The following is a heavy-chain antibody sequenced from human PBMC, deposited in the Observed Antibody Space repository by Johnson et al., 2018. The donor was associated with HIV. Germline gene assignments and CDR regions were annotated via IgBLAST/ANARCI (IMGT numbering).Heavy chain of an antibody. CDR1: GFTLSSYD. V-gene: IGHV3-13*01. CDR3: ARGFVTIFGVDGFDI. D-gene: IGHD3-3*01. CDR2: IDTAGDT. J-gene: IGHJ3*02. Sequence: VQLVESGGGVVQPGRSLRLSCAASGFTLSSYDMHWVRQVTGKGLEWVSGIDTAGDTYYPGSVQGRFTISRENAKNSLYLQMNSLRAGDTAVYYCARGFVTIFGVDGFDIWGQGTMVTVSS.